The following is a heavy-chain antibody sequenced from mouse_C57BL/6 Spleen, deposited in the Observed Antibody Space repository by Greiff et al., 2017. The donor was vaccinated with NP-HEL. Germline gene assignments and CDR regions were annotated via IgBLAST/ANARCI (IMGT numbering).Heavy chain of an antibody. D-gene: IGHD1-1*01. CDR3: ARPHYYGSDYFDY. V-gene: IGHV5-17*01. CDR2: ISSGSSTI. Sequence: EVKVVESGGGLVKPGGSLKLSCAASGFTFSDYGMHWVRQAPEKGLEWVAYISSGSSTIYYADTVKGRFTISRDNAKNTLFLQMTSLRSEDTAMYYCARPHYYGSDYFDYWGQGTTLTVSS. J-gene: IGHJ2*01. CDR1: GFTFSDYG.